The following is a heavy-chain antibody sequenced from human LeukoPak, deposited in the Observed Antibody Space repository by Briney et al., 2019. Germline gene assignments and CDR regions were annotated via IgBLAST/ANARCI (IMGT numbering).Heavy chain of an antibody. Sequence: PGRSLRLSCTASGFSFGDYGLSWFRQAPGKGLEWVGFIRDKSHGGTTEYAASVEGRFTISREDSKTIAYLQMKSLKMEDTAVYYCTRFMIGMLGNDWFDPWGQGTLVTVSS. J-gene: IGHJ5*02. D-gene: IGHD2-8*01. V-gene: IGHV3-49*03. CDR1: GFSFGDYG. CDR2: IRDKSHGGTT. CDR3: TRFMIGMLGNDWFDP.